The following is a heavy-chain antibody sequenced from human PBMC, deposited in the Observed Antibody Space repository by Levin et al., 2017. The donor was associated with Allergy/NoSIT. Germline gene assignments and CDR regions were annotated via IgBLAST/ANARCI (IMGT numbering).Heavy chain of an antibody. CDR3: ARRMYYYDSSGYYYGYYFDY. V-gene: IGHV4-4*02. CDR2: IYHSGST. CDR1: GGSISSSNW. D-gene: IGHD3-22*01. Sequence: SETLSLTCAVSGGSISSSNWWSWVRQPPGKGLEWIGEIYHSGSTNYNPSLKSRVTISVDKSKNQFSLKLSSVTAADTAVYYCARRMYYYDSSGYYYGYYFDYWGQGTLVTVSS. J-gene: IGHJ4*02.